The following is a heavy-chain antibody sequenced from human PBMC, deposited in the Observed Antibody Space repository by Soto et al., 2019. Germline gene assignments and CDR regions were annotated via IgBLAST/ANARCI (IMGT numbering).Heavy chain of an antibody. CDR3: ANQKIRFSVAGTLYGLGV. CDR1: GFVFSTYS. V-gene: IGHV3-48*02. CDR2: ISSTSGTI. D-gene: IGHD6-19*01. J-gene: IGHJ6*02. Sequence: GGSLRLSCEASGFVFSTYSMNWVRQAPGKGLEWIAYISSTSGTIYYADSVKGRFTIFRDNAKNSLFLQMNGLRDDDTAVYYCANQKIRFSVAGTLYGLGVWGQGTTVTVSS.